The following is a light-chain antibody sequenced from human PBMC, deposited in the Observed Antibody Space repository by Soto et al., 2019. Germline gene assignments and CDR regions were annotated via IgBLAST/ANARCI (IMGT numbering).Light chain of an antibody. Sequence: EIVMTQSPATLSVSPGERATLSCRASQSIVRGLAWYQQKPGQAPSLLIYDSSTRATGVPARFSGSGSGTEFTLTISSLQSEDFAVYYCQQYDNWPPITFGQGKRLEIK. J-gene: IGKJ5*01. V-gene: IGKV3-15*01. CDR2: DSS. CDR3: QQYDNWPPIT. CDR1: QSIVRG.